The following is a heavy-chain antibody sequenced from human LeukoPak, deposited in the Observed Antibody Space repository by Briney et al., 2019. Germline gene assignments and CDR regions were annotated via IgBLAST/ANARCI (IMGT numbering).Heavy chain of an antibody. CDR1: GFTFSSYE. CDR3: ARARLWFGGSDAFDI. D-gene: IGHD3-10*01. V-gene: IGHV3-48*03. CDR2: ISSSGSTI. Sequence: PGGSLRLSCAASGFTFSSYEMNWVRQAPGKGLEWVSYISSSGSTIYYADSVKGRFTISRDNAKNSLYLQMNSLGAEDTAVYYCARARLWFGGSDAFDIWGQGTMVTVSS. J-gene: IGHJ3*02.